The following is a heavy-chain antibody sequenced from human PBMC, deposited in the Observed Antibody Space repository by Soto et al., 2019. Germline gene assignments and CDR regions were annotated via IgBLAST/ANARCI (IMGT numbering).Heavy chain of an antibody. J-gene: IGHJ2*01. CDR2: LNIAGTI. Sequence: SETLSLTGSVSGSSMSSFNWNWVRQPAGKGPEWVGRLNIAGTINYNPSLKSRITMSMDTSKNQISLHLRSVTAADTAIYYCARDRGEYTSSWFWYFSHWGHGTLVTVSS. CDR1: GSSMSSFN. V-gene: IGHV4-4*07. CDR3: ARDRGEYTSSWFWYFSH. D-gene: IGHD6-13*01.